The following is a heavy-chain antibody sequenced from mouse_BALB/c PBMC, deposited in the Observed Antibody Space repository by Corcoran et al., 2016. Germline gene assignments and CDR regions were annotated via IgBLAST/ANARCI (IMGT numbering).Heavy chain of an antibody. CDR2: INTYTGEP. CDR1: GYTFTTAG. V-gene: IGHV9-1*02. Sequence: QIQLVQSGPELKKPGETVRISCKASGYTFTTAGMQWVQKMPGKGLKWMGWINTYTGEPTYADDFKGRFAFSLETSASTAYLQINNLKNEDMATYFCAREPYAMDYWGQGTSVTVSS. J-gene: IGHJ4*01. CDR3: AREPYAMDY.